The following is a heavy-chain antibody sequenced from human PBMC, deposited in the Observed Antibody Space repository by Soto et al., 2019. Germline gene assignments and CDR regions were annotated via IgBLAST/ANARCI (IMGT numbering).Heavy chain of an antibody. V-gene: IGHV4-59*01. CDR1: GGSISSYY. CDR3: AREKSGSYYLGLGFDP. CDR2: IYYSGST. D-gene: IGHD1-26*01. J-gene: IGHJ5*02. Sequence: SETLSLTCTVSGGSISSYYWSWIRQPPGKGLEWIGYIYYSGSTNYNPSLKSRVTISVDTSKNQFSLKLSSVTAADTAVYYCAREKSGSYYLGLGFDPWGQGTLVTVSS.